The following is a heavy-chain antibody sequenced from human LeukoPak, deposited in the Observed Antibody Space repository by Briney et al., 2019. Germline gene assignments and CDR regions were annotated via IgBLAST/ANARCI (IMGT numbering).Heavy chain of an antibody. CDR2: INSDESTT. V-gene: IGHV3-74*01. CDR3: ARDGESNHDY. Sequence: GGSLRLSCAASGFTFSNYWMHWVRQTPGKGLVWVSRINSDESTTNYADSVKGRFTISRDNAKNSLYLQMNSLRAEDTAVYYCARDGESNHDYWGQGTLVTVSS. D-gene: IGHD3-10*01. J-gene: IGHJ4*02. CDR1: GFTFSNYW.